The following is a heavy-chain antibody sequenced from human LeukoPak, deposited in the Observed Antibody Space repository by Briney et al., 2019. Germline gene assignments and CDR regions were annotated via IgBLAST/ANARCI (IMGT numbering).Heavy chain of an antibody. Sequence: ASVKVSCKASGYTFTGYYMHWVRQAPGQGLEWMGWINPNSGGTNYAQKFQGRVTMTRDTSISAAYMELSRLRSDDTAVYYCARGPGWDYDSWSGPPGAFDIWGQGTMVTVSS. D-gene: IGHD3-3*01. CDR1: GYTFTGYY. J-gene: IGHJ3*02. CDR3: ARGPGWDYDSWSGPPGAFDI. V-gene: IGHV1-2*02. CDR2: INPNSGGT.